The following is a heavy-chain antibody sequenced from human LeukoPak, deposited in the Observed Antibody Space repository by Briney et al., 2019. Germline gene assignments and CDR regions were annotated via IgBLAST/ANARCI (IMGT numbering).Heavy chain of an antibody. V-gene: IGHV3-23*01. CDR3: AKDAPYYYDSSGYGGAFDI. CDR1: GFTFSNYG. Sequence: GGSLRLSCAASGFTFSNYGMSWVRQAPGKGLEWVSAISFSGANTYYADSVEGRFTISRDNSKNTLYLQINSLRAEDTAVYYCAKDAPYYYDSSGYGGAFDIWGQGTMVTVSS. CDR2: ISFSGANT. D-gene: IGHD3-22*01. J-gene: IGHJ3*02.